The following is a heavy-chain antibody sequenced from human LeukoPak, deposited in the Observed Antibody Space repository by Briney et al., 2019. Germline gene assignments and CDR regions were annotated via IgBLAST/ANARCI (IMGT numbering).Heavy chain of an antibody. Sequence: AGGSLRLSCAASGFTFSSYSMNWVRQAPGKGLEWVSYISSSSSTIYYADSVKGRFTISRDNAKNSLYLQMNSLRDEDTAVYYCASSYDFWDYYYMDVWGKGTTVTVSS. J-gene: IGHJ6*03. CDR3: ASSYDFWDYYYMDV. CDR1: GFTFSSYS. D-gene: IGHD3-3*01. CDR2: ISSSSSTI. V-gene: IGHV3-48*02.